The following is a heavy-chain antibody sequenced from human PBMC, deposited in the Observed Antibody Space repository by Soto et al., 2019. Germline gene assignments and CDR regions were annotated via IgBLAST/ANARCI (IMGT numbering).Heavy chain of an antibody. CDR3: AKSLKGEHFGVVIMDPFDY. J-gene: IGHJ4*02. Sequence: GGSLRLSCAASGFTLSSYAGSWVRQAPGKGLEWVSAISGSGGSTYYADSVKGRFTISRDNSKNTLYLQMNSLRAEDTAVYYCAKSLKGEHFGVVIMDPFDYWGQGT. CDR1: GFTLSSYA. CDR2: ISGSGGST. V-gene: IGHV3-23*01. D-gene: IGHD3-3*01.